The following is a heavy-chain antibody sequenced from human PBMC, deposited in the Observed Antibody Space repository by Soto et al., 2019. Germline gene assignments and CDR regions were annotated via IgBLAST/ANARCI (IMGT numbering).Heavy chain of an antibody. J-gene: IGHJ4*02. CDR3: TSHDYGADYYFDY. Sequence: EVQLVESGGGLVQPGGSLKLSCAASGFSFSGSAMYWVRQASGKGLEWVGRIRSKANSYATTYAASVKGRFTISRDDSKNTAYLQMNCLRTEDTAVYYCTSHDYGADYYFDYWGQGTLVTVSS. V-gene: IGHV3-73*02. D-gene: IGHD4-17*01. CDR2: IRSKANSYAT. CDR1: GFSFSGSA.